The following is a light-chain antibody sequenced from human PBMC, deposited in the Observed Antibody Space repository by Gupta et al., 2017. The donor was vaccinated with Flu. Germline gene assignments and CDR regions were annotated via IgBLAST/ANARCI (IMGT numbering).Light chain of an antibody. CDR1: HTINNR. CDR2: AAS. Sequence: DIQMTQSPSSLSASVGDRVTVTCRTSHTINNRLNWYQQKPGKAPKLLIFAASSLQSGVPSRFSGSGSGTDFTLTISGLQRDDFATYYCQQSSHRFPYTVGQGTKLEI. J-gene: IGKJ2*01. V-gene: IGKV1-39*01. CDR3: QQSSHRFPYT.